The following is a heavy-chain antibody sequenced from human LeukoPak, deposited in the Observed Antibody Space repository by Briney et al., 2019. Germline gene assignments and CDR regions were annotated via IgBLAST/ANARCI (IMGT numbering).Heavy chain of an antibody. D-gene: IGHD4-23*01. CDR1: GFTFSSYA. CDR3: ARDTAQLRWYPSDAFDI. V-gene: IGHV3-30-3*01. CDR2: ISYDGSNK. J-gene: IGHJ3*02. Sequence: PGGSLRLSCAASGFTFSSYAMHWVRQAPGKGLEWVAVISYDGSNKYYADSVKGRFTISRDNSKNTLYLQMNSLRAEDTAVYYCARDTAQLRWYPSDAFDIWGQGTMVTVSS.